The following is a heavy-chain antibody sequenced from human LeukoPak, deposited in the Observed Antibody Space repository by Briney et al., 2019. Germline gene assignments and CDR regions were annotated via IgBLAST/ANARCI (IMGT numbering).Heavy chain of an antibody. D-gene: IGHD3-10*01. V-gene: IGHV1-46*01. J-gene: IGHJ4*02. CDR1: GYTFTSYY. CDR3: ARAGRVLLWFGKTHRYFDY. CDR2: INPSGGST. Sequence: ASVKVSCKASGYTFTSYYMHWVRQAPGQGLEWMGIINPSGGSTSYAQKFQARVTMTRDTSTSTVYMELSSLRSEDTAVYYCARAGRVLLWFGKTHRYFDYWGQGTLVTVSS.